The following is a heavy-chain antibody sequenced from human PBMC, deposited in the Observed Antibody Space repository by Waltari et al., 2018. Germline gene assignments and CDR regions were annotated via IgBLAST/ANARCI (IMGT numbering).Heavy chain of an antibody. CDR1: NVPLKESY. CDR3: ARGGTFPGYYYYMDI. CDR2: ISHEGDT. J-gene: IGHJ6*03. D-gene: IGHD3-22*01. Sequence: QAPIQQWGTGQLKASETLSLTCAVYNVPLKESYWSWVRQAPGKGLEWIGEISHEGDTKYKSSLRNRLTLSVDTSTKQFSLTLRSVIAADTATYYCARGGTFPGYYYYMDIWGKGTPVTVSS. V-gene: IGHV4-34*01.